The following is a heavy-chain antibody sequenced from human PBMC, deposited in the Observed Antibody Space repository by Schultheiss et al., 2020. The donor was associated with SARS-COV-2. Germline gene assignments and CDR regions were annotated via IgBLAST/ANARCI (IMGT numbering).Heavy chain of an antibody. CDR3: AKDRRVFGVVNPFDY. D-gene: IGHD3-3*01. J-gene: IGHJ4*02. V-gene: IGHV3-23*01. Sequence: GGSLRLSCTASGFTFGDYAMSWFRQAPGKGLEWVSAISGSGGSTYYADSVKGRFTISRDNSKNTLYLQMNSLRAEDTAVYYCAKDRRVFGVVNPFDYWGQGTLVTVSS. CDR1: GFTFGDYA. CDR2: ISGSGGST.